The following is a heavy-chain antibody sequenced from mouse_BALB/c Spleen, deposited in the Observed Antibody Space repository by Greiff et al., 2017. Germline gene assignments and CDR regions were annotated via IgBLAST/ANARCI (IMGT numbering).Heavy chain of an antibody. Sequence: VQRVESGAELVKPGASVKMSCKAFGYTFTTYPIEWMKQNHGKSLEWIGNFHPYNDDTKYNEKFKGKAKLTVDKSSSTVYLELSRLTSDDSAVYYCARGGNFDYWGQGTTLTVSS. CDR3: ARGGNFDY. CDR2: FHPYNDDT. V-gene: IGHV1-47*01. J-gene: IGHJ2*01. CDR1: GYTFTTYP.